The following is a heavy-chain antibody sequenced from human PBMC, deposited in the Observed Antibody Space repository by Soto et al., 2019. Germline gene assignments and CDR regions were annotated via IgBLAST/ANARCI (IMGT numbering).Heavy chain of an antibody. Sequence: SETLSLTCTVSGGSISSGGYYWSWIRQHPGKGLEWIGYIYYSGSTYYNPSLKSRVTISVDTSKNQFSLKLSSVTAADTAVYYCARGLVVVAATQAFDIWGQGTMVTVSS. V-gene: IGHV4-31*03. CDR3: ARGLVVVAATQAFDI. J-gene: IGHJ3*02. D-gene: IGHD2-15*01. CDR1: GGSISSGGYY. CDR2: IYYSGST.